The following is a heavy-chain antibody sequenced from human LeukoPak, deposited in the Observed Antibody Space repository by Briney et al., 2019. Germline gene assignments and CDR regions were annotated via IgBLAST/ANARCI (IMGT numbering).Heavy chain of an antibody. CDR3: ARVGAAPGHFDY. V-gene: IGHV1-18*01. CDR1: GYSFAGYG. J-gene: IGHJ4*02. D-gene: IGHD6-13*01. Sequence: GAPVKVSCKAAGYSFAGYGISWVRQAPGQGLEWIGWISTYSGYTNYAHNLQGRITVTTETSTSTAYMELRSLRSDDTAVYYCARVGAAPGHFDYWGQGTQLTVSS. CDR2: ISTYSGYT.